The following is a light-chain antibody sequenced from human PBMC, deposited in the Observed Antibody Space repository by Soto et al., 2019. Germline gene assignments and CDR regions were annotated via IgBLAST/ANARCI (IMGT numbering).Light chain of an antibody. CDR2: EVS. V-gene: IGLV2-14*01. CDR3: SSYTSSSTPWV. CDR1: SSDVGGYNY. J-gene: IGLJ3*02. Sequence: QSVLTQPASVSGSPGQSITISCPGTSSDVGGYNYVSCYQQHPGKAPKLMIYEVSNRPSGVSNRFSGSKSGNTASLTITGSHADDEADYYCSSYTSSSTPWVFGGGTKLTVL.